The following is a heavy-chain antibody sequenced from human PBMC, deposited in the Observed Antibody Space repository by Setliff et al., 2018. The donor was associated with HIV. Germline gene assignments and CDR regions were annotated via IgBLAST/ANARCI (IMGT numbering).Heavy chain of an antibody. CDR3: ARERGPYSSSFNFDH. V-gene: IGHV1-18*01. Sequence: ASVKVSCKASGYTFTNYGIAWVRQAPGQELEWMGWISAYNGYTNYAQNLQGRVTMTTDTSTKTGYMELRSLTSNDTAVYYCARERGPYSSSFNFDHWGQGTLVTVSS. J-gene: IGHJ4*02. CDR1: GYTFTNYG. D-gene: IGHD6-13*01. CDR2: ISAYNGYT.